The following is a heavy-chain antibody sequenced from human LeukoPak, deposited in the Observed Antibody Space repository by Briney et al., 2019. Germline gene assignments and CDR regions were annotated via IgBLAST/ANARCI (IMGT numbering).Heavy chain of an antibody. V-gene: IGHV3-66*01. D-gene: IGHD6-25*01. CDR1: GFTVSSYY. J-gene: IGHJ6*02. Sequence: GSLRLSCAVSGFTVSSYYMTWVRQAPGKGLEWVSVLYGGGSTYYADSAKGRFTISRDNSKNTLYLQMNSLRAEDTAVYYCARGHGAYTSVPYRYYGMDVWGQGTTVTVSS. CDR3: ARGHGAYTSVPYRYYGMDV. CDR2: LYGGGST.